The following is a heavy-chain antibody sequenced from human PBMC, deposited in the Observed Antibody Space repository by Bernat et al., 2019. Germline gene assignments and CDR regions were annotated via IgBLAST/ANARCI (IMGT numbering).Heavy chain of an antibody. CDR2: ISHDGSNK. D-gene: IGHD2-15*01. J-gene: IGHJ4*02. V-gene: IGHV3-30*18. CDR1: GFTFNTYG. CDR3: AKGFSSWVVVAAVSH. Sequence: VHLVGSGGGLVQPGGSLRLSCAASGFTFNTYGMHWVRQAPAKGLEWVAVISHDGSNKYFADSMKGRFTISRDNSKNTLYLQMNSLRVEDTAVYYCAKGFSSWVVVAAVSHWGQGILVTVSS.